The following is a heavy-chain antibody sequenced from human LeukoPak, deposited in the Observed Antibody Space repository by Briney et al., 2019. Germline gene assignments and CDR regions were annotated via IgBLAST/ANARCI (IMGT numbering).Heavy chain of an antibody. Sequence: ASVKVSCKASGYTFTSYYMHWVRQAPGQGLEWMGIINPSGGSTSYAQKFQGRVTMTRDTSISTAYMELSRLRSDDTAVYYCARVPGESVGYWGQGTLVTVSS. V-gene: IGHV1-46*01. CDR2: INPSGGST. D-gene: IGHD3-10*01. CDR3: ARVPGESVGY. CDR1: GYTFTSYY. J-gene: IGHJ4*02.